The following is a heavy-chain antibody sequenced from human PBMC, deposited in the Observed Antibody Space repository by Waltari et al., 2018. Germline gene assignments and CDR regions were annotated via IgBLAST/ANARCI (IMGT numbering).Heavy chain of an antibody. J-gene: IGHJ6*02. CDR2: INPNSGGT. Sequence: QVQLVQSGAEVKKPGASVKVSCTASGYTFTGYYMHWVRQAPGQGLEWMGRINPNSGGTNYAQKFQGRVTMTRDTSISTAYMELSRLRSDDTAVYYCARDFEIAATSYYYGMDVWGQGTTVTVSS. CDR1: GYTFTGYY. CDR3: ARDFEIAATSYYYGMDV. V-gene: IGHV1-2*06. D-gene: IGHD2-15*01.